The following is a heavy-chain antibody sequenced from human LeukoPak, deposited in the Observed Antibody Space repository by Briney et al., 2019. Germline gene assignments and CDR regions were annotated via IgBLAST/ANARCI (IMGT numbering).Heavy chain of an antibody. J-gene: IGHJ4*02. CDR3: ASYDILTGYYFDY. CDR1: GFTFSSYE. CDR2: ISSSGSTI. D-gene: IGHD3-9*01. V-gene: IGHV3-48*03. Sequence: GGSLRLSCAASGFTFSSYEMNWVRQAPGKGLEWVSYISSSGSTIYYADSVKGRLTISRDNAKNSVYLQMNSLRAEDTAVYYCASYDILTGYYFDYWGQGTLVTVSS.